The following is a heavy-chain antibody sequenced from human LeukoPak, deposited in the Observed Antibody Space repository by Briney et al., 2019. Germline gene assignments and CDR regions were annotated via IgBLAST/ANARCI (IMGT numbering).Heavy chain of an antibody. J-gene: IGHJ4*02. CDR1: GDSISYYY. D-gene: IGHD2-21*02. CDR3: ARVSYCGGDCYMAPFDY. Sequence: SETLSLTCNVSGDSISYYYLTWIRQPPGKGLEWIGYIYYSGSTNYNPSLKSRVTISVDTSKNQFSLKLSSVTAADTAVYYCARVSYCGGDCYMAPFDYWGQGTLVTVSS. CDR2: IYYSGST. V-gene: IGHV4-59*01.